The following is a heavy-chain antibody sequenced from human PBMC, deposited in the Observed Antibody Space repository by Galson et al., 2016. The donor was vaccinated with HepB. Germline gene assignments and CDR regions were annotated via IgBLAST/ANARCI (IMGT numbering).Heavy chain of an antibody. D-gene: IGHD1-26*01. J-gene: IGHJ4*02. CDR1: GFDFSAYG. CDR2: VWSDGSNK. V-gene: IGHV3-33*01. CDR3: AGDRSDEITYTGTFYFYL. Sequence: SLRLSCAASGFDFSAYGMHWVRQAPGKGLEWVAIVWSDGSNKYYVDSVKGRFIISRDNSNNPLFLQMHNLRADDTAVYYGAGDRSDEITYTGTFYFYLWGQGTLVTVSS.